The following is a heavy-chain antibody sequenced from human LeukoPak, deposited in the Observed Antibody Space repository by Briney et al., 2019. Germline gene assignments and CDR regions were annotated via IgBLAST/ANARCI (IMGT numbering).Heavy chain of an antibody. D-gene: IGHD1-1*01. V-gene: IGHV3-23*01. CDR3: AKAPPYTKYFDY. CDR2: ISNSGDAT. J-gene: IGHJ4*02. Sequence: GGSLRLSCAGSGFIFSNYAMSWVRQAPGQGLEWVSTISNSGDATFYADAVKGRFTISRDNSKNTLYLQMYSLRAEDTAMYYCAKAPPYTKYFDYWGQGTLLTVSS. CDR1: GFIFSNYA.